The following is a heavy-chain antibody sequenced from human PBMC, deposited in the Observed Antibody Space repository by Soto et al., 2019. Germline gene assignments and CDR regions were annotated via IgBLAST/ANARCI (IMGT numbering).Heavy chain of an antibody. CDR3: ARARGTVTTYYGMDV. J-gene: IGHJ6*02. CDR1: GFTFSSYA. Sequence: GGSLRLSCAASGFTFSSYAMHWVRQAPGKGLEWVAVISYDGSNKYYADSVKGRFTISRDNSKNTLYLQMNSLRAEDTAVYYCARARGTVTTYYGMDVWGQGTTVTVSS. CDR2: ISYDGSNK. V-gene: IGHV3-30-3*01. D-gene: IGHD4-17*01.